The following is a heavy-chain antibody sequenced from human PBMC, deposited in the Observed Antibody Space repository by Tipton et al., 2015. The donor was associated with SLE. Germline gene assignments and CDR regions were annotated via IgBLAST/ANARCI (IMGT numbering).Heavy chain of an antibody. J-gene: IGHJ5*02. CDR2: IDPTDSYT. CDR1: GYTFINYW. Sequence: VQLVQSGAEVKKPGESLRISCQFSGYTFINYWITWVRQMPGKGLEWMGNIDPTDSYTNYGPSFQGQVTISADKSIGTAYLQWNSLNASDSAIYYCARRDDGAFHFDHWGQGTLVTVSS. CDR3: ARRDDGAFHFDH. V-gene: IGHV5-10-1*01. D-gene: IGHD3-16*01.